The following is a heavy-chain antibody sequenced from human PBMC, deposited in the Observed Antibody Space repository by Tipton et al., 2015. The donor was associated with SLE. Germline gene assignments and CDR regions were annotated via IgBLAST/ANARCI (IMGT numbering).Heavy chain of an antibody. CDR1: GGSISSGSYY. J-gene: IGHJ3*02. CDR2: IYTSGST. Sequence: LRLSCTVSGGSISSGSYYWSWIRQPAGKGLEWIGRIYTSGSTNYNPSLKSRVTISVDTSKNQFSLKLSSVTAADTAVYYCAREYSYDSSGYPTGHHAFDIWGQGTMVTVSS. V-gene: IGHV4-61*02. CDR3: AREYSYDSSGYPTGHHAFDI. D-gene: IGHD3-22*01.